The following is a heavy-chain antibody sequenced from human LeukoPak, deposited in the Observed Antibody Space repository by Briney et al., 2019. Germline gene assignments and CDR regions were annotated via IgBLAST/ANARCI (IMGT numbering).Heavy chain of an antibody. CDR1: GGSISSSSYY. J-gene: IGHJ4*02. V-gene: IGHV4-39*07. CDR3: ARERETAGYFDWLPPYYFDY. CDR2: IYYSGST. Sequence: SETLSLTCTVSGGSISSSSYYWGWIRQPPGKGLEWIGSIYYSGSTYYNPSLKSRVTISVDTSKNQFSLKLSSVTAADTAVYYCARERETAGYFDWLPPYYFDYWGQGTLVTVSS. D-gene: IGHD3-9*01.